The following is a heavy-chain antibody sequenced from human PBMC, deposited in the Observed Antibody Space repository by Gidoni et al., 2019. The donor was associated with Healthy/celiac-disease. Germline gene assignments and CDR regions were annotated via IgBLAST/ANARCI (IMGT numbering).Heavy chain of an antibody. V-gene: IGHV1-69*01. CDR2: IIPIFGTA. D-gene: IGHD3-22*01. J-gene: IGHJ4*02. CDR1: GGTFSSYA. CDR3: AREGYHYDSSGYYYEEYYFDY. Sequence: QVQLVQSGAEVKKPGSSVTVSCKASGGTFSSYAISWVRQAPGQGLEWMGGIIPIFGTANYAQKFQGIVTITADESTSTAYMELSSLRSEDTAVYYCAREGYHYDSSGYYYEEYYFDYWGQGTLVTVSS.